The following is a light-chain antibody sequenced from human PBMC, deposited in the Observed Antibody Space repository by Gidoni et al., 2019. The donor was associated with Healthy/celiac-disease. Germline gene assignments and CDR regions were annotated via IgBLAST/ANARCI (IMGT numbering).Light chain of an antibody. CDR3: SSYTSSSTQV. CDR2: DVI. Sequence: QSALTQLVPVSGSPGLSLTISCTGTTRDVGGYIYVSWYQQHPGKAPKLMIYDVINRPAGVSDRFSGSKSGNTASLTISGLQAEDEADYYCSSYTSSSTQVFGGGTKLTVL. J-gene: IGLJ2*01. V-gene: IGLV2-14*03. CDR1: TRDVGGYIY.